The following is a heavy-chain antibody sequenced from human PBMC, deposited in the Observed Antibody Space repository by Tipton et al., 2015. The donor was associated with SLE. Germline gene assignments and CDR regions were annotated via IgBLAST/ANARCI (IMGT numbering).Heavy chain of an antibody. CDR1: GFTFSSYG. V-gene: IGHV3-30*02. CDR3: AKGRPGSGSYYRYYYGMDV. CDR2: IRYDGSNK. D-gene: IGHD1-26*01. J-gene: IGHJ6*02. Sequence: SLRLSCAASGFTFSSYGMHWVRQAPGKGLEWVAFIRYDGSNKYYADSVKGRFTISRDNSKNTLYLQMNSLRAEDTAVYYCAKGRPGSGSYYRYYYGMDVWGQGTTVTVSS.